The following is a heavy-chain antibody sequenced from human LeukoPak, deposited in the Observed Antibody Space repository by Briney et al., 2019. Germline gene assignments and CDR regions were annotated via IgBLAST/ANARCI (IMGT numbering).Heavy chain of an antibody. CDR1: GDTFSTYT. D-gene: IGHD2-8*01. CDR3: ARAGIPGYCTNVTCSNWLDP. J-gene: IGHJ5*02. Sequence: ASVKVSCKASGDTFSTYTVTWVRQAPGQGLEWMGGVIPILGTPNYAQRLQGRVTITADKSTKTAYMELSSLRSEDTAVYYCARAGIPGYCTNVTCSNWLDPWGQGTLVTVSS. CDR2: VIPILGTP. V-gene: IGHV1-69*08.